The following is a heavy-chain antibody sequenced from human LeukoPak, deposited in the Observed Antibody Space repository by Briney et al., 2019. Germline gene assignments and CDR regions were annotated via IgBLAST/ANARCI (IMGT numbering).Heavy chain of an antibody. CDR2: ISYDGSNK. CDR1: GFTFSSYA. V-gene: IGHV3-30-3*01. Sequence: GGSLRLSCAASGFTFSSYAMHWVRQAPGKGLEWVAVISYDGSNKYYADSVKGRFTISRDNSKNTLYLQMNSLRAEDTAVYYCARVRSWPKPENYFDYWGQGTLVTVSS. CDR3: ARVRSWPKPENYFDY. J-gene: IGHJ4*02. D-gene: IGHD6-13*01.